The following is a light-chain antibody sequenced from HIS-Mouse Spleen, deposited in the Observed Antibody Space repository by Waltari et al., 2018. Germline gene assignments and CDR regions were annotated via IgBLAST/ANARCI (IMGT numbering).Light chain of an antibody. CDR3: QQYDNLEGT. Sequence: DIQMTQSPSSLSASVGDRVTLTCQASQDISNYLNWYQQKPGKAPKLLIYDASNLETGVPSRFSGSGSGTDFTFTISSLQPEDIATYYCQQYDNLEGTFGPGTKVDIK. CDR2: DAS. V-gene: IGKV1-33*01. J-gene: IGKJ3*01. CDR1: QDISNY.